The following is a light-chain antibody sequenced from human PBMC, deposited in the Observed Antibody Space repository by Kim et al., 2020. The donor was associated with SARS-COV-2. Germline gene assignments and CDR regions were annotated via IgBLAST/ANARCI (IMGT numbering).Light chain of an antibody. CDR3: QQFGGSPMYS. V-gene: IGKV3-20*01. Sequence: GERATLPCRASHTVTSNYLSWYQQKPGQPPRPLIYGASTRATGTPDRFTGTGSGTDFTLTLRRLEPEDFAVYYCQQFGGSPMYSFGQGTKLEI. J-gene: IGKJ2*03. CDR1: HTVTSNY. CDR2: GAS.